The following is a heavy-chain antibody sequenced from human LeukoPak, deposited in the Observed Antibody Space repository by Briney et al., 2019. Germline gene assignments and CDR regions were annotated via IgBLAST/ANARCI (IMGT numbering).Heavy chain of an antibody. D-gene: IGHD3-22*01. CDR3: ARVDRHYYDSSGYPYYFDY. Sequence: SVKVSCKASGGTFSSYAISWVRQAPGQGLEWMGRIIPILGIANYAQKFQGRVTITADKSTSTAYMELSSQRSEDTAVYYCARVDRHYYDSSGYPYYFDYWGQGTLVTVSS. CDR2: IIPILGIA. V-gene: IGHV1-69*04. J-gene: IGHJ4*02. CDR1: GGTFSSYA.